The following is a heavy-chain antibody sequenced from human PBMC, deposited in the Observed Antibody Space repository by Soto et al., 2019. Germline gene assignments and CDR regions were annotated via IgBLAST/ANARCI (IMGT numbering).Heavy chain of an antibody. CDR2: IYYSGSA. V-gene: IGHV4-39*01. D-gene: IGHD6-13*01. J-gene: IGHJ5*02. CDR3: ARPGGYSSSWYWFDP. CDR1: GGSISSSTYY. Sequence: QLQLQESGPGLVKPSETLSLTCTVSGGSISSSTYYWGWIRQPPGKGLEWIGSIYYSGSAYYNPSLQSQITMSVDTSKNQFSLKLSSVTAADTAVYYCARPGGYSSSWYWFDPWGQGTLVTVSS.